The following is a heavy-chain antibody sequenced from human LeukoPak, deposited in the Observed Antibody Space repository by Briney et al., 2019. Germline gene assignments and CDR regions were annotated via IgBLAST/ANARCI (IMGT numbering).Heavy chain of an antibody. CDR3: ARDDVAAAAREFDY. D-gene: IGHD6-13*01. CDR1: GGTFSSYA. CDR2: IIPILGIA. V-gene: IGHV1-69*04. J-gene: IGHJ4*02. Sequence: ASVKVSFKSSGGTFSSYAISWVRQAPGQGLEWMGRIIPILGIANYAQKFQGRVTITADKSTSTAYMELSSLRSEDTAVYYCARDDVAAAAREFDYWGQGTLVTVSS.